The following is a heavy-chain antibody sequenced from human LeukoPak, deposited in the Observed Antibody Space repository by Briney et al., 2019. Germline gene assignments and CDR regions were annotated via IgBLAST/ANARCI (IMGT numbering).Heavy chain of an antibody. CDR2: IWYDESKK. CDR1: GYTFSSYG. V-gene: IGHV3-33*01. Sequence: GGSLRLSCVASGYTFSSYGMHWVRQAPGKGLQWVAVIWYDESKKYYTDSVKGRFTISRDVSKNTLYLQMNSLRAEDTAMYYCARDGGIELDYWGQGTLVTVSS. CDR3: ARDGGIELDY. D-gene: IGHD2-21*01. J-gene: IGHJ4*02.